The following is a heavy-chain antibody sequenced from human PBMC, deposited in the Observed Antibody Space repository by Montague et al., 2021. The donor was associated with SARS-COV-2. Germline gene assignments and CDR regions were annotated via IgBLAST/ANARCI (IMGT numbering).Heavy chain of an antibody. J-gene: IGHJ4*02. V-gene: IGHV4-34*01. D-gene: IGHD3-22*01. CDR1: GGSFSGYY. CDR3: ARVAGGYYHDSSAYFDY. Sequence: SETLSLTCAVYGGSFSGYYWSWIRQPPGKGLEWIGEINQSGSTNXNPSLKSGVTLSVDTSKKQFSLKLSSLTAADTAVYYCARVAGGYYHDSSAYFDYWGQGSLVTVSS. CDR2: INQSGST.